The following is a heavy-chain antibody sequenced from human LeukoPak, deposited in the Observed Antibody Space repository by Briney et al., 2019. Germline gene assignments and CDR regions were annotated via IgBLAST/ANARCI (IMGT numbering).Heavy chain of an antibody. J-gene: IGHJ4*02. CDR3: ARERWLRDSRFFDS. V-gene: IGHV1-2*02. CDR1: GYTFTGYY. Sequence: ASVKVSCKASGYTFTGYYMHWVRQAPGQGREWMGWINPNSGGTNYAQKFQGRVTMTRDTSISTAYMELSTLRSDDTAVYYCARERWLRDSRFFDSWGQGTLVTVSS. CDR2: INPNSGGT. D-gene: IGHD5-12*01.